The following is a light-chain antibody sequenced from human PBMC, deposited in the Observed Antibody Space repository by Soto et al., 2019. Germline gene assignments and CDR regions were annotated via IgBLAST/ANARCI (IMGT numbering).Light chain of an antibody. CDR2: DAS. V-gene: IGKV3-11*01. J-gene: IGKJ4*01. CDR3: QQRRNWPPLT. Sequence: EVVLTQSPATLSLSPGERATLSCTASQSISTYLTWYQHKPGQAPRLLLYDASRRAPGIPARFSGSGSGTDFTLTISSLEPEDFAVYYCQQRRNWPPLTFGGGTKVEIK. CDR1: QSISTY.